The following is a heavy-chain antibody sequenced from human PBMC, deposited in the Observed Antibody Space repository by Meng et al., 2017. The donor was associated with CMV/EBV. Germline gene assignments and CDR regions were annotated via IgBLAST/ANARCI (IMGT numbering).Heavy chain of an antibody. Sequence: GGSLRLSCAASGFTFISAWMAWVRQAPGKGLDWVGRIKSKIDDETTDYGVPVRGRFIISRDDTKNILYLQMNSLKTEDTAVYYCTTEDNLNWGQGTLVTVSS. CDR3: TTEDNLN. J-gene: IGHJ4*02. CDR2: IKSKIDDETT. V-gene: IGHV3-15*01. D-gene: IGHD5-24*01. CDR1: GFTFISAW.